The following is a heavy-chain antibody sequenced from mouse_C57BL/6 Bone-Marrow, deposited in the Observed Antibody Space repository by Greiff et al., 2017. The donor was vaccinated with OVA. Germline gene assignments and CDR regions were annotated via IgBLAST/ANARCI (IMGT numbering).Heavy chain of an antibody. CDR3: ARDNWDWGPWYSDV. D-gene: IGHD4-1*01. J-gene: IGHJ1*03. CDR2: IYYSGTI. Sequence: EVQRVESGPGLVKPSQTVFLTCTVTGISITTGNYRWSWIRQFPGNKLEWIGYIYYSGTITYTPSLTSRTTITRDTPKNQLFLEMNSLTAEDTATYYGARDNWDWGPWYSDVWGTGTTVTVSS. CDR1: GISITTGNYR. V-gene: IGHV3-5*01.